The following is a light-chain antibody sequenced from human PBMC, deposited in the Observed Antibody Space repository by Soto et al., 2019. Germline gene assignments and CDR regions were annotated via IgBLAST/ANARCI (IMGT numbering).Light chain of an antibody. CDR3: QKYDNVPRT. CDR2: AAS. V-gene: IGKV1-27*01. CDR1: QAISNY. J-gene: IGKJ1*01. Sequence: DIQMTQSPSSLSASVGDRVTITCRASQAISNYLAWYQQKPGKIPQLLIYAASTLQSGVPSRFSGRGSVTDFTLTISSLQPDEFATYYCQKYDNVPRTFGQGTTVEIK.